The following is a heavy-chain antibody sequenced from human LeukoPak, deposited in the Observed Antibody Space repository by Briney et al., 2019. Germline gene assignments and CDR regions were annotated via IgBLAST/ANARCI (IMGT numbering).Heavy chain of an antibody. CDR1: LGTFSSYA. V-gene: IGHV1-69*04. CDR3: ASAAAYKSRYYYYGMDV. Sequence: SSVNVSCKASLGTFSSYAISWVRQAPGRGREGMGRIIPIFGIANYAHKFQGRVTITADKSTSTAYMELSSLRSEDTAVYYCASAAAYKSRYYYYGMDVWGQGTTVTVSS. D-gene: IGHD6-13*01. CDR2: IIPIFGIA. J-gene: IGHJ6*02.